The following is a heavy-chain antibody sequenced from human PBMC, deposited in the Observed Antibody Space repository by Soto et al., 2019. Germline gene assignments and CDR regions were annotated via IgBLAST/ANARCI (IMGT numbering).Heavy chain of an antibody. CDR3: ARAPYYYDSSGYYRGFDY. CDR1: GGSISSSNW. V-gene: IGHV4-4*02. Sequence: SETLSLTCAVSGGSISSSNWWSWVRQPPGKGLEWIGEIYHSGSTNYNPSLKSRVTISVDKSKNQFSLKLSSVTAADTAVYYCARAPYYYDSSGYYRGFDYWGQGTLVTVSS. J-gene: IGHJ4*02. CDR2: IYHSGST. D-gene: IGHD3-22*01.